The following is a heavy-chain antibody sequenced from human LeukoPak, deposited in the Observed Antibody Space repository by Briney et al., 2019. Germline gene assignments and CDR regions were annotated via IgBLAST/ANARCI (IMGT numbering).Heavy chain of an antibody. CDR2: ISGSGGYT. CDR1: GFTFSSNA. V-gene: IGHV3-23*01. J-gene: IGHJ3*02. Sequence: PGGSLRLSCAASGFTFSSNAMSWVRQAPGKGLEWVSSISGSGGYTYYADSVKGRFTISRDNPKNTPYLQMNSLRAEDTAVYYCAKDIAGAGRSPFDIWGQGTMVTVSS. D-gene: IGHD6-13*01. CDR3: AKDIAGAGRSPFDI.